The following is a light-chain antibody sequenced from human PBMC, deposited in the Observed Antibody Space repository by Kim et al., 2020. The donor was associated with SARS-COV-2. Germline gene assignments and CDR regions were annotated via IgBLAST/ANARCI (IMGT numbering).Light chain of an antibody. Sequence: GQSVTISGAGTSGDVGSYNRVSWYRQPPGTAPKVMIYEVSNRPSGVPDRFSGSKSGNTASLTISGLQAEDEADYYCSSYTSSNTVVFGGGTKLTVL. CDR1: SGDVGSYNR. V-gene: IGLV2-18*02. CDR2: EVS. J-gene: IGLJ2*01. CDR3: SSYTSSNTVV.